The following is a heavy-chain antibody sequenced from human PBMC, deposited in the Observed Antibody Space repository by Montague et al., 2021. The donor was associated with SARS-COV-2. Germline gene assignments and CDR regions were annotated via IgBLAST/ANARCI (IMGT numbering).Heavy chain of an antibody. CDR1: GDSISTYNW. V-gene: IGHV4-4*02. CDR2: IYHTRIT. D-gene: IGHD1-26*01. CDR3: ARKGSGRSDLAY. Sequence: SETLSLTCVVSGDSISTYNWWTWVRLPPGKGLEWVGEIYHTRITKYKPSLKSRVIMSVAKSWNQFSLRLTSVTAADTAIYYCARKGSGRSDLAYWGQGALVTVSS. J-gene: IGHJ4*02.